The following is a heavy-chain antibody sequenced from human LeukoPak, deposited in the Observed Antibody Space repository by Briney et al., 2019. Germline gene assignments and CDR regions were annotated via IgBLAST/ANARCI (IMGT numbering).Heavy chain of an antibody. Sequence: GGSLRLSCAASGFTFSSYGMHWVRQAPGKGLKWVAVIWYDGSNKYYADSVKGRFTISRDNSKNTLYLQMNSLRAEDTAVYYCAKRDENYDFWSGYNPLYSPFDYWGQGTLVTVSS. V-gene: IGHV3-33*06. CDR1: GFTFSSYG. J-gene: IGHJ4*02. D-gene: IGHD3-3*01. CDR3: AKRDENYDFWSGYNPLYSPFDY. CDR2: IWYDGSNK.